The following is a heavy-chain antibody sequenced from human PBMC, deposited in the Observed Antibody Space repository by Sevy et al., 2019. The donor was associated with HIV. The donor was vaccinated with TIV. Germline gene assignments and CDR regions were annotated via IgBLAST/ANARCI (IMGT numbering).Heavy chain of an antibody. CDR3: ATRVAGALAAPDI. CDR1: GFTFRNYV. V-gene: IGHV3-23*01. D-gene: IGHD3-10*01. CDR2: ISDGGGTT. J-gene: IGHJ3*02. Sequence: GGSLRLSCAASGFTFRNYVMNWVRQPPGKGLEWVSVISDGGGTTYYADSVKGRFTISRDDSKSTLYLQMNSLRVEDTAVYFCATRVAGALAAPDIWGQGTMVTVSS.